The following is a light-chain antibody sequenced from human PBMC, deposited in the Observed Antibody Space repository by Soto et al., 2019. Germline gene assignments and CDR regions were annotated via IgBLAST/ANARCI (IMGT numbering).Light chain of an antibody. Sequence: EIVMTQSPATLSVSPGERATLSCRARQNIIKSLARFQQKPCQAPRLLIYGGSTLATGIPARFSGTGSGTELPLTISSLQSEDFAVYYCQQYNDWPPYTFGQGTKVEI. CDR3: QQYNDWPPYT. V-gene: IGKV3-15*01. CDR1: QNIIKS. CDR2: GGS. J-gene: IGKJ2*01.